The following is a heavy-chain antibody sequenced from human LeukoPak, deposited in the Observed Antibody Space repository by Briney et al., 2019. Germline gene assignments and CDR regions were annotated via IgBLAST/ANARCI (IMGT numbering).Heavy chain of an antibody. V-gene: IGHV1-46*03. CDR3: AIQTYYYGSGSYYSTALDY. Sequence: ASVKVSCKASGYTFTSYYMHWVRQAPGQGLEWMVIINPSGGSTSYAQKFQGRVTMTRDTSTSTVYMELSSLRSEDTAVYYCAIQTYYYGSGSYYSTALDYWGQGTLVTVSS. J-gene: IGHJ4*02. D-gene: IGHD3-10*01. CDR1: GYTFTSYY. CDR2: INPSGGST.